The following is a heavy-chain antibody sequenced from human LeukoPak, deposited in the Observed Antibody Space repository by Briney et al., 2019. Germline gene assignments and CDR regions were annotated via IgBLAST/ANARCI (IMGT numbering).Heavy chain of an antibody. CDR1: GYTFSDYY. J-gene: IGHJ4*02. V-gene: IGHV1-2*02. Sequence: ASVKVSFKASGYTFSDYYMHWMRQAPGQGLEWMGWINPNCGATGYAQKFQGRVTMTRDTSISTDDMELNSLRSDDTAMYYCSRGSALNRAYSGYDPPFHYWGQGTLVAVSS. CDR3: SRGSALNRAYSGYDPPFHY. D-gene: IGHD5-12*01. CDR2: INPNCGAT.